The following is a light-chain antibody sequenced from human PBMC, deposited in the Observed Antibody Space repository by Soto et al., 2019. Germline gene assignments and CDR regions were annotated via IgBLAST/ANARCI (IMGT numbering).Light chain of an antibody. Sequence: EIVLTQSPATLSLSPGERATLSCRASQSVSNYLAWYQHKPGQAPRLLVYDASDRATGIPARFSGSGSGTDFTITISSLEPEDFAVYYCQHRSNSWTFGQGTKVEFK. J-gene: IGKJ1*01. CDR3: QHRSNSWT. V-gene: IGKV3-11*01. CDR1: QSVSNY. CDR2: DAS.